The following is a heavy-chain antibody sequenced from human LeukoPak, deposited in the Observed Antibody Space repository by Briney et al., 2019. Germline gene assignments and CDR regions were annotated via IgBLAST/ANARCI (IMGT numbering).Heavy chain of an antibody. CDR2: ISSSSSYI. CDR1: GFTFSSYS. CDR3: ARDLSYDFWSGYYPGGFDY. J-gene: IGHJ4*02. Sequence: GGSLRLSCAASGFTFSSYSMNWVRQAPGKGLEWVSSISSSSSYIYYADSVKGRFTISRDNAKNSLYLQMNSLRAEDTAVYYCARDLSYDFWSGYYPGGFDYWGQGTLVTVSS. V-gene: IGHV3-21*01. D-gene: IGHD3-3*01.